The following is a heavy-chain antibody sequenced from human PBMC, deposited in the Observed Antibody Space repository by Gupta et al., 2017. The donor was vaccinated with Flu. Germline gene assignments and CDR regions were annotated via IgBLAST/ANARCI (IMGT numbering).Heavy chain of an antibody. CDR2: IFPGDSDT. V-gene: IGHV5-51*03. Sequence: EVQMAQSGAEGKQPGEYLKSSCKGSGYIFTNHWIAWVRQMPGKGLEWMGIIFPGDSDTRYSPSFQGQVTISADKSISTAYLQWSSLKASDTAMYYCARYYSSGWFDHWGQGTLVTVSS. CDR3: ARYYSSGWFDH. CDR1: GYIFTNHW. D-gene: IGHD3-22*01. J-gene: IGHJ5*02.